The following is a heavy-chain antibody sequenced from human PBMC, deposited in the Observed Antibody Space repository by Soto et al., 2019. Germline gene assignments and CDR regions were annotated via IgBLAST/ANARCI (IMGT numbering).Heavy chain of an antibody. CDR2: IIPILGIA. CDR3: ARDLEMPD. V-gene: IGHV1-69*08. Sequence: QVQLVQSGAEVKKPGSSVKVSCKASGGTFSSYTISWVRQAPGQGLEWMGRIIPILGIANYAQKFQGRVTITADKSTSTAYMELSSLRAEDTAGYYCARDLEMPDWGQGTLVTVSS. D-gene: IGHD1-1*01. CDR1: GGTFSSYT. J-gene: IGHJ4*02.